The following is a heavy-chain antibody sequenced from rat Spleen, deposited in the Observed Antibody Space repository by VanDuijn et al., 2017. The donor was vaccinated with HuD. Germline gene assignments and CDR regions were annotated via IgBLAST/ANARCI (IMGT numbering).Heavy chain of an antibody. J-gene: IGHJ3*01. CDR3: VRQDTSGYSNWFAY. CDR1: GFIFSNFD. Sequence: EVQLVESGGGLVQPGRSLKLSCAASGFIFSNFDMAWVRQAPTKGLEWVTSISPSGVTYYRDSVKGRFTVSRENAKSTLYLLMDSLRSEDTATYYCVRQDTSGYSNWFAYWGQGTLVTVSS. CDR2: ISPSGVT. D-gene: IGHD4-3*01. V-gene: IGHV5-25*01.